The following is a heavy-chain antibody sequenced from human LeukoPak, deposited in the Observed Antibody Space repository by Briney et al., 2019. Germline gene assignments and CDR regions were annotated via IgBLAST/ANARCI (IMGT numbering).Heavy chain of an antibody. V-gene: IGHV4-59*01. J-gene: IGHJ4*02. CDR2: IYYSGST. CDR1: GCSISSYY. Sequence: SETLSLTCTVSGCSISSYYWSWIRQPPGKGLEWIGYIYYSGSTNYNPSLKSRVTISVDTSKNQFSLKLSSVTAADTAVYYCARGNRYYYDSSGYYLFDYWGQGTLVTVSS. CDR3: ARGNRYYYDSSGYYLFDY. D-gene: IGHD3-22*01.